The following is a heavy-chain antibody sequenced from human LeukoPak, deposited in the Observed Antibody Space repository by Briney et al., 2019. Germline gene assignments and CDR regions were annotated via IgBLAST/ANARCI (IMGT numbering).Heavy chain of an antibody. CDR2: IKHDGST. CDR1: GGSFTGYY. CDR3: VRGFSGVVARD. Sequence: TSETLSLTCAVYGGSFTGYYWSWIRQPPGKGLEWVGEIKHDGSTNYNPSLRSRVTMSLDTSKNQFFLSLNSVTAADTAVYYCVRGFSGVVARDWGQGTLVTVSS. V-gene: IGHV4-34*01. D-gene: IGHD2-21*01. J-gene: IGHJ4*02.